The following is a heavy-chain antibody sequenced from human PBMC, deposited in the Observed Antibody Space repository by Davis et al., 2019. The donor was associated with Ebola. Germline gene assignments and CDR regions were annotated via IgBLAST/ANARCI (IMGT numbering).Heavy chain of an antibody. Sequence: PGGSLRLSCAASGFTFSSYAMSWVRQAPGKGLEWVSAISGSGGSTYYADSVKGRFTISRDNSKNTLYLQMNSLRAEDSAVYYCTSGSYAGGEDYWGQGTLVTVSS. V-gene: IGHV3-23*01. CDR3: TSGSYAGGEDY. CDR2: ISGSGGST. D-gene: IGHD1-26*01. CDR1: GFTFSSYA. J-gene: IGHJ4*02.